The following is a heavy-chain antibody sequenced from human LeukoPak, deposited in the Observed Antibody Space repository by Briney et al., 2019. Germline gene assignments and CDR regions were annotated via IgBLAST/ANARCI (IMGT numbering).Heavy chain of an antibody. J-gene: IGHJ4*02. CDR1: GFTFNSYA. V-gene: IGHV3-30*04. CDR3: ARDRAESNWTNHTLFDS. CDR2: ISYDGSNK. Sequence: GRSLRLSCAASGFTFNSYAMHWVRQAPGEGLEWVAVISYDGSNKYYADSVKGRFTISRDNARNTLYLQMNSLRVEDTAIYYCARDRAESNWTNHTLFDSWGQGTPVTVSS. D-gene: IGHD1/OR15-1a*01.